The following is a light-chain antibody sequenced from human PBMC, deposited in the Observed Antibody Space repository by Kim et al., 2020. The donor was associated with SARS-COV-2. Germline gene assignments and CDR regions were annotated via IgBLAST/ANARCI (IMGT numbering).Light chain of an antibody. V-gene: IGLV3-19*01. CDR1: SLRSYY. CDR3: NSRDSNDNVV. J-gene: IGLJ2*01. Sequence: SSELTQDSAVSVALGQTVRITCHGDSLRSYYATWYQQKPGQAPIVVIYGKNNRPSGIPDRFSGSSSGNTASLTITGTQAGDEADYYCNSRDSNDNVVFGGGTQLTVL. CDR2: GKN.